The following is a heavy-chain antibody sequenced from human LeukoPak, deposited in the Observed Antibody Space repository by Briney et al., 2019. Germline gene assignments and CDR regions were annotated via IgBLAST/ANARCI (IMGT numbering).Heavy chain of an antibody. J-gene: IGHJ4*02. CDR1: GGSISSGDYY. V-gene: IGHV4-30-4*01. Sequence: SETLSLTCTVSGGSISSGDYYWTWIRQPPAKVLEWIGYIYYSGITYYNPSLKSRLTISVDTSKNQFSLKLSSVTAADTAVYYCARVNGDYVGYWGQGTLVTVSS. CDR2: IYYSGIT. D-gene: IGHD4-17*01. CDR3: ARVNGDYVGY.